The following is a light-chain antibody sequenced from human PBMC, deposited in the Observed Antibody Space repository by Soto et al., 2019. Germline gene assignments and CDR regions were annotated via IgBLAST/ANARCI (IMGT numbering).Light chain of an antibody. CDR2: AVT. CDR3: SSHTTSNTWV. J-gene: IGLJ3*02. V-gene: IGLV2-14*01. Sequence: QSALTQPASVSGSPGQSISISCTGTSSDIGAYDYVSWHQQYPGKAPKLIIYAVTDRPSGISDRFSASKSGNTASLAISGLQPEDEAAYYCSSHTTSNTWVFGGGTKLTVL. CDR1: SSDIGAYDY.